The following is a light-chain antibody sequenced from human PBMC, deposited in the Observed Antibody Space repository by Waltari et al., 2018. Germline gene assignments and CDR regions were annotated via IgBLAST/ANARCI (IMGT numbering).Light chain of an antibody. CDR1: KSTPGAAYH. CDR2: GNT. V-gene: IGLV1-40*01. J-gene: IGLJ2*01. CDR3: QSYDSALRGSV. Sequence: QSVLTQPPSMSGAPEQTRTISCSVTKSTPGAAYHVLWSRVPPGTSPQPLLFGNTNRPSGVSARFSASKSGASASLVISGLHVGDEGDYYCQSYDSALRGSVFGGGTKLSVL.